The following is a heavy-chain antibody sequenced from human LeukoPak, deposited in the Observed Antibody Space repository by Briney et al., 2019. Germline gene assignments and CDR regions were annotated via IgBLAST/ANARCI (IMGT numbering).Heavy chain of an antibody. J-gene: IGHJ6*02. D-gene: IGHD1-26*01. CDR1: GFTFDDYA. V-gene: IGHV3-9*01. CDR3: AKDTELLPEGDGMDV. Sequence: GRSLRLSCAASGFTFDDYAMHWVRQAPGKGLEWVSGISWNSGSIGYADSVEGRFTISRDNAKNSLYLQMNSLRAEDTALYYCAKDTELLPEGDGMDVWGQGTTVTVSS. CDR2: ISWNSGSI.